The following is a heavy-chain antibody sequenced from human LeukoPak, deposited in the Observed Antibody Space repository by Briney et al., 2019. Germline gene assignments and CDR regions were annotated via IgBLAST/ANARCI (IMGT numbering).Heavy chain of an antibody. Sequence: GGSLRLSCAASGFSFTTSWMSWVRQAPGKGLEWVANIKQDGSEKYYVDSVKGRFTISRDNAKNSLYLQMNSLRAEDTAVYYCARDGDFTGVDYWGQGTLVTVPS. V-gene: IGHV3-7*01. J-gene: IGHJ4*02. CDR3: ARDGDFTGVDY. CDR1: GFSFTTSW. CDR2: IKQDGSEK. D-gene: IGHD3-3*01.